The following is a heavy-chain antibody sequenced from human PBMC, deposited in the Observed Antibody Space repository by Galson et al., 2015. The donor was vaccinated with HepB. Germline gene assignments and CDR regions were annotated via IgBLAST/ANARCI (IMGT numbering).Heavy chain of an antibody. CDR2: IIPIFGTA. V-gene: IGHV1-69*13. CDR3: ARAKKGSGSYLPYYYYYMDV. D-gene: IGHD3-10*01. J-gene: IGHJ6*03. Sequence: SVKVSCKASGGTFSSYAISWVRQAPGQGLEWMGGIIPIFGTANYAQKFQGRVTITADESTSTAYMELSSLRSEDTAVYYCARAKKGSGSYLPYYYYYMDVWGKGTTVTVSS. CDR1: GGTFSSYA.